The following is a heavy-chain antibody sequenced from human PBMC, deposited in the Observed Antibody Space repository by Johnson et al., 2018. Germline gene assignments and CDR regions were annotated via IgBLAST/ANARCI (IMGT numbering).Heavy chain of an antibody. Sequence: VQLVESGAEVKKPGASVKVSCKASGYTFTNYDINWVRQATGQGLEWMGWMNPNSGNTGYAQKFQGRVTMTRNTSISTAYMEVSSRRSEDTAGYYCARGISSAMAYGMDGWGQGTTVTVSS. CDR2: MNPNSGNT. D-gene: IGHD5-18*01. V-gene: IGHV1-8*01. J-gene: IGHJ6*02. CDR1: GYTFTNYD. CDR3: ARGISSAMAYGMDG.